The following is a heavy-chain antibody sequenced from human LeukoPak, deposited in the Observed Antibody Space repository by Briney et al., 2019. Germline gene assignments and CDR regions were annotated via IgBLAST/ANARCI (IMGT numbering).Heavy chain of an antibody. CDR1: GFTFSDYF. J-gene: IGHJ4*02. Sequence: GGSLRLSYAVSGFTFSDYFMTWIRQAPGKGLEWVSYISGSGSNKYYAGSVKGRFTISRDNAKNSLYLQMNSLRVEDTAVYYCATSQSSVAGIVGDWGQGTLVTVSS. D-gene: IGHD6-19*01. CDR2: ISGSGSNK. CDR3: ATSQSSVAGIVGD. V-gene: IGHV3-11*04.